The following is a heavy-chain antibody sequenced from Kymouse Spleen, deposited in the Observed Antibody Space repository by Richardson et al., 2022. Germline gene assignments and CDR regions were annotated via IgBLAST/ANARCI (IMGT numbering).Heavy chain of an antibody. CDR1: GGSISSSSYY. Sequence: QLQLQESGPGLVKPSETLSLTCTVSGGSISSSSYYWGWIRQPPGKGLEWIGSIYYSGSTYYNPSLKSRVTISVDTSKNQFSLKLSSVTAADTAVYYCARTRPSIAAYYGMDVWGQGTTVTVSS. J-gene: IGHJ6*02. CDR2: IYYSGST. D-gene: IGHD6-6*01. V-gene: IGHV4-39*01. CDR3: ARTRPSIAAYYGMDV.